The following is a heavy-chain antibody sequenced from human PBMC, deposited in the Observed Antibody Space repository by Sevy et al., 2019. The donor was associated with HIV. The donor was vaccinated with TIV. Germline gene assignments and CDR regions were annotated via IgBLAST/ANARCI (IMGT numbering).Heavy chain of an antibody. J-gene: IGHJ4*02. CDR1: GFSISTHA. CDR2: ISATDGST. D-gene: IGHD5-18*01. V-gene: IGHV3-23*01. Sequence: GGYLRLSCGASGFSISTHAMNWVRQAPGRGLEWISGISATDGSTHYADSVKGRFTISRDNSKNTVHLQMNSLRAEDTALYYCATGDTAFLADLDFWGQGTLVTVSS. CDR3: ATGDTAFLADLDF.